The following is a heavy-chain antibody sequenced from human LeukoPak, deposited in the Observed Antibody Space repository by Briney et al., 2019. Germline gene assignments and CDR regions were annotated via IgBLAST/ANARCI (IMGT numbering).Heavy chain of an antibody. D-gene: IGHD3-3*02. Sequence: GGSLRLSCAASGFTFSDHNMDWVRQAPGKGLEWVVRSRNKAESYTTDYAAYVRGRFSISRDDSKNSLDLQMNSLKTEDTAVYYCARHFFTDWGQGTLVTVSS. CDR3: ARHFFTD. J-gene: IGHJ4*02. V-gene: IGHV3-72*01. CDR2: SRNKAESYTT. CDR1: GFTFSDHN.